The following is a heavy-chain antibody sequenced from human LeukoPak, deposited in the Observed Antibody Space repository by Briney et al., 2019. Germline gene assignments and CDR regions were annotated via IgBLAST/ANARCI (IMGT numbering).Heavy chain of an antibody. CDR3: ARGYCSGGSCHLDY. CDR1: GGSFSGYY. CDR2: INHSGST. J-gene: IGHJ4*02. V-gene: IGHV4-34*01. D-gene: IGHD2-15*01. Sequence: SETLSLTCAVYGGSFSGYYGSWIRQPPGKGLEWIGEINHSGSTNYNPSLKSRVTISVDTSRNQFSLKLSSVTAADTAVYYCARGYCSGGSCHLDYWGQGTLVPVSS.